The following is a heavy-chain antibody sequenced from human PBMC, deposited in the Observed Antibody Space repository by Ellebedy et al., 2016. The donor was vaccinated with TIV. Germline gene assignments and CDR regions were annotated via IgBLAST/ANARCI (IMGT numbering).Heavy chain of an antibody. CDR3: ARGDTAMVHTPYYYYYGMDV. D-gene: IGHD5-18*01. V-gene: IGHV7-4-1*02. CDR2: INTNTGNP. Sequence: ASVKVSCKASGYTFTSYAMNWVRQAPGQGLEWMGWINTNTGNPTYAQGFTGRFVFSLDTSVSTAYLQISSLKAEDTAVYYCARGDTAMVHTPYYYYYGMDVWGQGTTVTVSS. CDR1: GYTFTSYA. J-gene: IGHJ6*02.